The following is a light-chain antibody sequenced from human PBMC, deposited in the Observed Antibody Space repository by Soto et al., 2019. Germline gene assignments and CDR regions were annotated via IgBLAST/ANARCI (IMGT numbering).Light chain of an antibody. CDR2: GAS. J-gene: IGKJ4*01. CDR3: QQYGTSPPALT. CDR1: QSVSSSH. V-gene: IGKV3-20*01. Sequence: DIVLTQSPGTLSLPPGERAILSCSASQSVSSSHLAWYQQKPGQAPRLLIYGASSSATGIPDRFSGSGSGTDFTLTISRLEPEDFAVYYCQQYGTSPPALTFGGGTKVEIK.